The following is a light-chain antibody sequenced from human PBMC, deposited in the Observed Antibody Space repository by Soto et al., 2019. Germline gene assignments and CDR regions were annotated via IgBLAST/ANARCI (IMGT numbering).Light chain of an antibody. CDR3: QQRSNWPPT. Sequence: EIMLTQSPATLSLSPGERATLSCRASQGVSSYLAWYQQKPGQAPRLLIYDASNRATGIPARFSGSGSGTDFTLSISSLEPEDFAVYYCQQRSNWPPTFGQGTRLEIK. J-gene: IGKJ5*01. V-gene: IGKV3-11*01. CDR2: DAS. CDR1: QGVSSY.